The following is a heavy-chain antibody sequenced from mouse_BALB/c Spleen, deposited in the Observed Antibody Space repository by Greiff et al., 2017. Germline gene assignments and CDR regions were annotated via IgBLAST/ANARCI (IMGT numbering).Heavy chain of an antibody. V-gene: IGHV1-69*02. CDR3: ARSHYGSSWYFDV. Sequence: VQLQQPGAELVKPGASVKLSCKASGYTFTSYWMHWVKQRPGQGLEWIGEIDPSDSYTNYNQKFKGKATLTVDKSSSTAYMQLSSLTSEDSAVYYCARSHYGSSWYFDVWGAGTTVTVSS. J-gene: IGHJ1*01. CDR2: IDPSDSYT. CDR1: GYTFTSYW. D-gene: IGHD1-1*01.